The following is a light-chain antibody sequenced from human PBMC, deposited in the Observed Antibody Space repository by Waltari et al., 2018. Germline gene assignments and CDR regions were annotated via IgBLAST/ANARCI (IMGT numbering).Light chain of an antibody. J-gene: IGLJ3*02. CDR1: SGDVGFYNY. V-gene: IGLV2-14*03. Sequence: QSALTQPASLSGSPGQSITIPCTGTSGDVGFYNYASWYQQHPGKAPRLIIYDVSERPSGVSNRFSGSKSGNTASLTISGLQAEDEADYYCNSYTGSSSWVFGGGTKLTVL. CDR2: DVS. CDR3: NSYTGSSSWV.